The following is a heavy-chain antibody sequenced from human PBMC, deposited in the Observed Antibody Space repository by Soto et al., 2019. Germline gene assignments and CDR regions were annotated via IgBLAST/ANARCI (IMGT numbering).Heavy chain of an antibody. Sequence: GASVKVYCKASGYTFSIYGISWGRQAPGQGLEWMGWISGYNGDTKYAQKVQGRVTMTIDTSTYTAYMELRSLTSDDTAIYYCAKNGQPPYYYYGMDVWGQGTTVTVSS. V-gene: IGHV1-18*01. J-gene: IGHJ6*02. CDR3: AKNGQPPYYYYGMDV. D-gene: IGHD2-8*01. CDR2: ISGYNGDT. CDR1: GYTFSIYG.